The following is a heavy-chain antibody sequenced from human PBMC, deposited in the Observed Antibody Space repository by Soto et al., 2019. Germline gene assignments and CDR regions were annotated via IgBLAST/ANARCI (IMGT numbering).Heavy chain of an antibody. CDR3: ARGMSYRWVY. CDR2: VHHSGIT. CDR1: GDSLSTAYW. D-gene: IGHD3-16*02. Sequence: QVQLQESRPGLVKPSVTLSLTCTVSGDSLSTAYWWRCIRHPPGKGLEWSGEVHHSGITNYIQSLESRVAMSVDQSNNQGSLELTSVAAADTAVYYWARGMSYRWVYWGQGTLVTVSS. J-gene: IGHJ4*02. V-gene: IGHV4-4*02.